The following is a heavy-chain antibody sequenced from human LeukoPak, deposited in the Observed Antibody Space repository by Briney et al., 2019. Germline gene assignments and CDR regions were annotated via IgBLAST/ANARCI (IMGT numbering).Heavy chain of an antibody. J-gene: IGHJ2*01. Sequence: GGSLRLSCAASGFTFSSYAMNWVRQAPGKGLEWVSSIDSSSSYIYYADSVKGRFTLSRDNAKNTVYLQMNNLRAEDTAVYHCARAKPADFDLWGRGTLVTVSS. CDR3: ARAKPADFDL. CDR2: IDSSSSYI. CDR1: GFTFSSYA. V-gene: IGHV3-21*01.